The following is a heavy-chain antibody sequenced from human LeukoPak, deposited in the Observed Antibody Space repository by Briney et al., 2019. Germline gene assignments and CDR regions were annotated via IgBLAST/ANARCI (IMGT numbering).Heavy chain of an antibody. CDR1: AGSISSENW. V-gene: IGHV4-4*02. CDR3: VRHGGYFFDL. CDR2: IYHSGSA. D-gene: IGHD1-26*01. Sequence: PSETLSLTCAVSAGSISSENWWSWVRQPPGKGLEWIGEIYHSGSADYNPSLKGRVTMSVDKSKNQFSLNLSSVTAADTAVYYCVRHGGYFFDLWGRGTLVTVSS. J-gene: IGHJ2*01.